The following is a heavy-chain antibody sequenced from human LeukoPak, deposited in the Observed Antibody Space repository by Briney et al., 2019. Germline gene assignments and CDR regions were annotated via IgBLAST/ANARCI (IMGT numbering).Heavy chain of an antibody. CDR3: AKGEAERIVGATTAFDI. V-gene: IGHV3-23*01. CDR2: ICESGGSI. Sequence: SGGSLTLSCAASGLTFSSHAMTWLPQAPGKGLVGVTDICESGGSIVYADSVKGRFTISRDNSKNTLYLQMNSLRAEDTAVYYCAKGEAERIVGATTAFDIWGQGTMVTVSS. D-gene: IGHD1-26*01. J-gene: IGHJ3*02. CDR1: GLTFSSHA.